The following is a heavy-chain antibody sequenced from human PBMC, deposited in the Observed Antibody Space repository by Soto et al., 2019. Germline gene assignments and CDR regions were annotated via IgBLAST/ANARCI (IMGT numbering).Heavy chain of an antibody. Sequence: SLRLSCAASGFPFGSYGMHWVRQAPGKGLEWVAAMSYDGDKFYADTEKGRFTISRDDSKSILYVQMNSLRVEDTAIYYCASASRGHNFESTGYDYWGQGTQVTVSS. D-gene: IGHD3-22*01. V-gene: IGHV3-30*03. CDR2: MSYDGDK. CDR3: ASASRGHNFESTGYDY. CDR1: GFPFGSYG. J-gene: IGHJ4*02.